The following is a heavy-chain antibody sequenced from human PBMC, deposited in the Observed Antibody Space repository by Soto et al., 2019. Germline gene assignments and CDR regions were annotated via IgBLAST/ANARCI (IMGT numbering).Heavy chain of an antibody. CDR3: AGDPDSHYNDSHASSYP. CDR2: IIPIIGII. V-gene: IGHV1-69*04. J-gene: IGHJ5*02. D-gene: IGHD4-4*01. CDR1: GGTFSTYT. Sequence: ASVKVSCKASGGTFSTYTITCVRQAPGQSLEWMGRIIPIIGIINYAQKFQGRVTISADKFTGTAYMELTGLRSDDTAVYYCAGDPDSHYNDSHASSYPWGQGTLVTVSS.